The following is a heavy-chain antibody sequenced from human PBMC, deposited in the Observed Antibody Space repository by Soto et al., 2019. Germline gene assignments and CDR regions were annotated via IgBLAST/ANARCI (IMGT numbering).Heavy chain of an antibody. D-gene: IGHD3-10*01. Sequence: LRLSCAASGFTLSNYAMTWVRQAPGKGLEWVSDISGSGGSTYYADSVRGRFTISRDISKSTLYLQMNSLRAEDTAVYYCAKGVGSGNYLHDYRGQGTLVTVSS. CDR1: GFTLSNYA. J-gene: IGHJ4*02. CDR2: ISGSGGST. V-gene: IGHV3-23*01. CDR3: AKGVGSGNYLHDY.